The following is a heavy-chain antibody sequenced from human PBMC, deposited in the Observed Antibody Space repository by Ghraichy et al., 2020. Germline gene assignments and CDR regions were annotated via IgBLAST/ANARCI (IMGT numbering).Heavy chain of an antibody. V-gene: IGHV4-61*02. Sequence: SETLSLTCAVSGGSITTGNYYWNWFRQPAGKGPEWLGRVHTSGSTNSNPSLKTRVTMSLDTSENQFSLKLRFVTAADTAVYFCARVPRHTNGLEYWGQGSLVTVSS. CDR3: ARVPRHTNGLEY. D-gene: IGHD6-19*01. J-gene: IGHJ1*01. CDR2: VHTSGST. CDR1: GGSITTGNYY.